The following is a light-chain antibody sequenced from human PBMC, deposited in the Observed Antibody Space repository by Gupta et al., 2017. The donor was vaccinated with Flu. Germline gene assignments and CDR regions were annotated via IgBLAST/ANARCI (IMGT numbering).Light chain of an antibody. CDR1: QSITFY. Sequence: ATVLLFLGDRALLSCRASQSITFYLAWYQHNPGQPPRLLMFDASKRAAGIPDRFSGSGSWTDFTLTISTLEPEDFAVYYCQQRSGLPMSTFGQGTKLE. J-gene: IGKJ2*01. CDR3: QQRSGLPMST. V-gene: IGKV3-11*01. CDR2: DAS.